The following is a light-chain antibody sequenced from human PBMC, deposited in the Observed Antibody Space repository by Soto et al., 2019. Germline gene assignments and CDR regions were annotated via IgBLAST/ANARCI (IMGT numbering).Light chain of an antibody. V-gene: IGKV3-20*01. Sequence: EIVLTQSPGTLSLSPGERATLSCRASQSVSTSYLAWYQQKPGQAPRLLIYGASSRVTGIPDRFSGSGSGTDFALTISRLEPEDFAVYYCQQYGSSPTFGQGTKLEIK. CDR3: QQYGSSPT. CDR2: GAS. J-gene: IGKJ2*01. CDR1: QSVSTSY.